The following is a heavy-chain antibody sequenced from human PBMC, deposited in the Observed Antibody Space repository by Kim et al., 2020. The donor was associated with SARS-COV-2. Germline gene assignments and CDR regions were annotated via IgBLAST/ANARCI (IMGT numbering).Heavy chain of an antibody. D-gene: IGHD3-3*01. CDR1: GYSFSSNW. CDR3: ASRNISHWYGGIFDP. Sequence: GESLKISCKGSGYSFSSNWIFWVRQMPGKALEWMGRIDPSDSHTVYSPSFQGHVTISADKSITTAYLHWGSLKASASAMYYCASRNISHWYGGIFDPWGQ. J-gene: IGHJ5*02. CDR2: IDPSDSHT. V-gene: IGHV5-10-1*01.